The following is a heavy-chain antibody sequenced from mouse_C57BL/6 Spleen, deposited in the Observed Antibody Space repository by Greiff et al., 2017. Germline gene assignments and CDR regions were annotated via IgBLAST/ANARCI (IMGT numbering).Heavy chain of an antibody. V-gene: IGHV1-26*01. CDR3: ARRPYSDGYYAWYFEV. J-gene: IGHJ1*03. Sequence: EVQLQQSGPELVKPGASVKISCKASGYTFTDYYMNWVKQSHGKSLEWIGDINPNNGGTSYNQKFKGQATLTVDQSSSTAYVELRSLTSEDSAVYYWARRPYSDGYYAWYFEVWGTGTTVTVSS. D-gene: IGHD2-3*01. CDR1: GYTFTDYY. CDR2: INPNNGGT.